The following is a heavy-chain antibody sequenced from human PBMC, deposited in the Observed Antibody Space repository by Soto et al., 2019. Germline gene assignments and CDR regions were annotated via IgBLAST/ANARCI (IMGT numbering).Heavy chain of an antibody. J-gene: IGHJ4*02. CDR1: GFSSSSYA. CDR2: ISGSGGNT. CDR3: ARDPSYDFWSEFDY. Sequence: PGGSLRLSCAVSGFSSSSYAMAWVRQAPGKGLEWVSAISGSGGNTYYADSAKGRFTISRDNSKNTLYLQMNSLRAEDTAVYYCARDPSYDFWSEFDYWGQGXLVTVSS. D-gene: IGHD3-3*01. V-gene: IGHV3-23*01.